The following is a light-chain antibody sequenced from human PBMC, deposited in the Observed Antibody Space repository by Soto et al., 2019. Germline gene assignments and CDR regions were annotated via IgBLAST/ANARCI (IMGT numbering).Light chain of an antibody. CDR3: QQYKDWPPLT. Sequence: EIVMTQSPLTLSVSPGERATLSCRASQNININLAWYQQRPGQAPRVLIYGASSRASGIPERFSGSGSGTDFTLTINRLEPDDFAFYYCQQYKDWPPLTFGGGTRVEIK. CDR2: GAS. CDR1: QNININ. V-gene: IGKV3D-15*01. J-gene: IGKJ4*01.